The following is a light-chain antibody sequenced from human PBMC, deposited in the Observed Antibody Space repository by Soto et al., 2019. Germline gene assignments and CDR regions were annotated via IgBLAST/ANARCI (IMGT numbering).Light chain of an antibody. CDR3: QQFGSSIPHT. Sequence: EIVMTQSPGTLSLSPGERATISCRASQVIGSRYLAWYHQKSGQAPRLLIYGASSRATGIPDRFSGSGSGTDFPLTISILEPEDFGVYYCQQFGSSIPHTFGQGTKLEIK. V-gene: IGKV3-20*01. CDR1: QVIGSRY. J-gene: IGKJ2*01. CDR2: GAS.